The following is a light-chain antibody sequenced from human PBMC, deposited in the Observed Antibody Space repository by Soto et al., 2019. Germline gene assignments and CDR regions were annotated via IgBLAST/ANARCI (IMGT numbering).Light chain of an antibody. CDR3: LQGTHWPRIT. CDR2: KVS. V-gene: IGKV2D-30*01. Sequence: DVVMTQSPLSLPVTLGQPASISYRSSQNLVYNDGNTYLNWFQQRPGQSPRRLIYKVSNWDSGVPDRLSGSGSGTDFTLKISRVEAENFGLYYFLQGTHWPRITFGGGTKAEIK. CDR1: QNLVYNDGNTY. J-gene: IGKJ4*01.